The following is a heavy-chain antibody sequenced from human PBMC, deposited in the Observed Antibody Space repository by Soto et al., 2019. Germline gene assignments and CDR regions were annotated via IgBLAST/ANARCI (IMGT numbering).Heavy chain of an antibody. Sequence: QITLKESGPTLVKPTQTLTLTCTFSGFSLTTSGVAVGWIRQPPGKALEWLALIYWDDDKRYSPSLKNRLTITKDTSKNQVVLTMTNMDPVDTATYFCAHLIYVAVSGTRDVFDIWGQGTMVTVSS. CDR1: GFSLTTSGVA. CDR3: AHLIYVAVSGTRDVFDI. D-gene: IGHD6-19*01. J-gene: IGHJ3*02. CDR2: IYWDDDK. V-gene: IGHV2-5*02.